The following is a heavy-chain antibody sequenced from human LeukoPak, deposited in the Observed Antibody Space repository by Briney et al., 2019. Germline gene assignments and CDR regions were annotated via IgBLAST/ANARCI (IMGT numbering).Heavy chain of an antibody. CDR2: INPNSGGT. V-gene: IGHV1-2*02. D-gene: IGHD6-6*01. Sequence: GASVKVSCKASGYTFTCYYMHWVRQAPGQGLEWMGWINPNSGGTNYAQKFQGRVTMTRDTSISTAYMELSRLRSDDTAVYYCARSLEYSSSSISGNWFDPWGQGTLVTVSS. J-gene: IGHJ5*02. CDR1: GYTFTCYY. CDR3: ARSLEYSSSSISGNWFDP.